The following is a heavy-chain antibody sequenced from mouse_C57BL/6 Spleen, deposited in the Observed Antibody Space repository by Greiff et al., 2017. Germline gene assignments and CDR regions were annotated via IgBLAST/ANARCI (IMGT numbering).Heavy chain of an antibody. CDR1: DYTFTDYY. V-gene: IGHV1-76*01. J-gene: IGHJ3*01. Sequence: VQLQQSGAELVRPGASVKLSCKASDYTFTDYYINWVKQRPGQGLEWIARIYPGSGNTYYNEKFKGKATLTAEKSSSTAYMQLSSLTSEDSAVYFCARDDDGFAYWGQGTLVTVSS. CDR3: ARDDDGFAY. CDR2: IYPGSGNT. D-gene: IGHD2-4*01.